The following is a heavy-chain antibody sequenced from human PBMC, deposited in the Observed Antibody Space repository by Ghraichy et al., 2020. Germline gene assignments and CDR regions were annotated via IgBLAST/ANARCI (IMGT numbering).Heavy chain of an antibody. CDR2: IKSDGSST. CDR3: ARDLGVSSTWFDL. V-gene: IGHV3-74*01. D-gene: IGHD3-10*01. J-gene: IGHJ5*01. Sequence: GGSLRLSFAVSGLIFSNYWMHWVRQAPGKGLVWVSRIKSDGSSTRYADSVKGRFTISRDNAQNTLFLQMNSLRADDTAVYYCARDLGVSSTWFDLWGQGTLVTVSS. CDR1: GLIFSNYW.